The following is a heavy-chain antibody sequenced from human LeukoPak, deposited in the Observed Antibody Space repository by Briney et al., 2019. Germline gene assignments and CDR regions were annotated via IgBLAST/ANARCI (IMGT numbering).Heavy chain of an antibody. CDR3: ARAGGVPAAIASHFDY. J-gene: IGHJ4*02. Sequence: PGGSLRLSCAASGFTFNTYSMDWVRQAPGMGLEWVSSISSTSSYIYYADSVKGRFTISRDNAKNSLYLQMNSLRAEDTAVYYCARAGGVPAAIASHFDYWGQGTLVTVSS. CDR1: GFTFNTYS. CDR2: ISSTSSYI. D-gene: IGHD2-2*01. V-gene: IGHV3-21*01.